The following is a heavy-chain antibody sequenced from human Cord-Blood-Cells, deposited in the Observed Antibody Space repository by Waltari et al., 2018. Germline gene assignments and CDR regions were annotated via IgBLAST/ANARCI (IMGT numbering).Heavy chain of an antibody. D-gene: IGHD6-13*01. J-gene: IGHJ6*02. Sequence: QLQLQESGPGLVKPSETLSLTCTVSGGSISSSSYYWGWIRQPPGKGLEWIGSIYYSGSTYYNPSLKSRVTISVDTSKNQFSLKLSSVTAADTAVYYCARAGYSSSYYYYGMDVWGQGTTVTVS. CDR3: ARAGYSSSYYYYGMDV. CDR2: IYYSGST. CDR1: GGSISSSSYY. V-gene: IGHV4-39*01.